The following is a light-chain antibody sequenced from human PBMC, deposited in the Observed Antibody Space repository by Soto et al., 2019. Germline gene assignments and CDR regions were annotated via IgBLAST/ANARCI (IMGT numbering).Light chain of an antibody. CDR3: NSYTATSTLV. V-gene: IGLV2-14*01. CDR2: DVS. CDR1: RSDVGGYIY. J-gene: IGLJ1*01. Sequence: QSVLTQPASVSGSPGQSITISCTGTRSDVGGYIYVSWYQQHPGKVPKLIIYDVSNRPSGVSDRFSGSKSGNTASLTISGLQPEDEADYYCNSYTATSTLVFGTGTKVTVL.